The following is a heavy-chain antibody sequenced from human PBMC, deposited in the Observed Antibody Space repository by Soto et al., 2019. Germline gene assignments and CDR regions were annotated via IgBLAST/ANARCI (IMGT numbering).Heavy chain of an antibody. CDR1: GYYTFTSYG. CDR2: ISAYNGNT. V-gene: IGHV1-18*01. J-gene: IGHJ4*02. CDR3: AGGWFGEFVYYFDY. D-gene: IGHD3-10*01. Sequence: QVQLVQSGAEVKKPGASVKVSCKASGYYTFTSYGISWVRQAPGQGLEWMGWISAYNGNTNYAQKLQGRVTMTTDTSTSTGYMELRSLRSDDTAVYYCAGGWFGEFVYYFDYWGQGTLVTVSS.